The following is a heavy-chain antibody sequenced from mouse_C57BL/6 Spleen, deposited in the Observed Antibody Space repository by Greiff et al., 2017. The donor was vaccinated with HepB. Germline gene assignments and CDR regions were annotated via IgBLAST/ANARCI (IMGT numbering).Heavy chain of an antibody. D-gene: IGHD2-3*01. Sequence: QVQLQQPGAELVRPGPSVKLSCKASGYTFTSYWMHWVKQRPGQGLEWIGVIDPSYSYTNYNQKFKGKATLTVDTSSSTAYMQLSSLTSEDSAVYYCARGGDGYLYYAMDYWGQGTSVTVSS. CDR2: IDPSYSYT. J-gene: IGHJ4*01. CDR1: GYTFTSYW. V-gene: IGHV1-59*01. CDR3: ARGGDGYLYYAMDY.